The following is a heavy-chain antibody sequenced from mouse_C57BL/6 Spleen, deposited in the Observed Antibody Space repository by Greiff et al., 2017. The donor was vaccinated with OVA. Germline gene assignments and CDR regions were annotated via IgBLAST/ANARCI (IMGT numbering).Heavy chain of an antibody. CDR1: GYTFTDYN. Sequence: EVKLVESGPELVKPGASVKIPCKASGYTFTDYNMDWVKQSHGKSLEWIGDINPNNGGTIYNQKFKGKATLTVDKSSSTAYMELRSLTSEDTAVYYCARDYHGGYFDVWGTGTMVTVSS. J-gene: IGHJ1*03. V-gene: IGHV1-18*01. CDR3: ARDYHGGYFDV. D-gene: IGHD5-5*01. CDR2: INPNNGGT.